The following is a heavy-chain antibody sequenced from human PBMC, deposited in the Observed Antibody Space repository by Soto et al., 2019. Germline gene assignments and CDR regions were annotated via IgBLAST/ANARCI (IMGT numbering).Heavy chain of an antibody. CDR3: ARGENYYYYGMDV. V-gene: IGHV4-59*01. CDR2: IYYSGST. Sequence: PSETLSLTCTVSAGSISSYYWSWIRQPPGKGLEWIGYIYYSGSTNYNPSLKSRVTISVDTSKNQFSLKLSSVTAADTAVYYCARGENYYYYGMDVWGQGTTVTVSS. CDR1: AGSISSYY. J-gene: IGHJ6*02.